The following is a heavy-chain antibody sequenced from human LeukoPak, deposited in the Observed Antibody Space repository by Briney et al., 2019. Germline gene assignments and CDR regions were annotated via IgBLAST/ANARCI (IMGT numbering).Heavy chain of an antibody. CDR3: ARIRLTGDLSDPDAFDI. CDR2: INHSGST. Sequence: PSETLSLTCAVYGGSFSVYYWSWIRQPPGKGLEWIGEINHSGSTNYNPSLKSRVTISVDTSKNQFSLKLNSVTAADTAVYYRARIRLTGDLSDPDAFDIWGQGTMVTVSS. J-gene: IGHJ3*02. D-gene: IGHD7-27*01. V-gene: IGHV4-34*01. CDR1: GGSFSVYY.